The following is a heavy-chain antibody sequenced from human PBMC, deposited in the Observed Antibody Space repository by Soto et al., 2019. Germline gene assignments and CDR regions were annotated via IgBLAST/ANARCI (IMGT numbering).Heavy chain of an antibody. D-gene: IGHD6-19*01. Sequence: ASVKVSCKASGYTFTSYDINWVRQATGQGLEWMGWMNPNSGNTGYAQKFQGRVTMTRNTSISTAYMELSSLRSEDTAVYYCARAGLPVGYSSGWYDFDYWGQGTLVTVSS. CDR1: GYTFTSYD. V-gene: IGHV1-8*01. J-gene: IGHJ4*02. CDR3: ARAGLPVGYSSGWYDFDY. CDR2: MNPNSGNT.